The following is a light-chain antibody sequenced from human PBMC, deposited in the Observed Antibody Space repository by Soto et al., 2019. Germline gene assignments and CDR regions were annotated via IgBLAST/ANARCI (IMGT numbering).Light chain of an antibody. J-gene: IGKJ1*01. V-gene: IGKV1-12*01. Sequence: DIQMTQSPSSVSASVGDRLTITCRASRDISNSLAWYQQTPWKAPKLQLRGASSLHRGVPSRFSVGGAATEFTLTIRRLQPEDFATYYCQQTSAFPRNFGQGTKVDVK. CDR1: RDISNS. CDR2: GAS. CDR3: QQTSAFPRN.